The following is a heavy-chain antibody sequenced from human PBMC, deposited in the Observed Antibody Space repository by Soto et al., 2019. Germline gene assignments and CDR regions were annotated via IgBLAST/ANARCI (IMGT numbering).Heavy chain of an antibody. J-gene: IGHJ4*02. CDR3: AREGAYGDYDS. Sequence: GASVKVSCKASGYTFTSYAMHWVRQAPGQRLEWMGWINAGNGNTKYSQKLQGRVTITTDTSASTAYMELSSLRSDDTAVYYCAREGAYGDYDSWGQGTLVTVSS. V-gene: IGHV1-3*01. CDR2: INAGNGNT. CDR1: GYTFTSYA. D-gene: IGHD4-17*01.